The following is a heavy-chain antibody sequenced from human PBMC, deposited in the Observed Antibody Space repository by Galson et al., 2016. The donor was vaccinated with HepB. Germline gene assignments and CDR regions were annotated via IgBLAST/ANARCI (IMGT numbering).Heavy chain of an antibody. Sequence: SLRLSCAASGFIFTDHFMDWVRQAPGKGLEWVSYISPRSDTIYYADSVKGRFTISRDNAENSLYLQMNSLRAEDTAMYYCTRTDYYDSSGYEYYHYYSMDVWGQGTAVTVSS. CDR2: ISPRSDTI. J-gene: IGHJ6*02. CDR1: GFIFTDHF. D-gene: IGHD3-22*01. V-gene: IGHV3-48*01. CDR3: TRTDYYDSSGYEYYHYYSMDV.